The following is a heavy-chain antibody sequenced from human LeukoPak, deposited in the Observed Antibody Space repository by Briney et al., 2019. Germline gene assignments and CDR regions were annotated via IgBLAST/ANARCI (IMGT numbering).Heavy chain of an antibody. V-gene: IGHV4-39*07. Sequence: PSETLSLTCTVSGGSISSSSYYWGWIRQPPGKGLEWIGSIYYSGSTYYNPSLKSRVTISVDTSKNQFSLKLSSVTAADTAVYYCAAAAGRALDYWGQGTLVTVSS. CDR3: AAAAGRALDY. D-gene: IGHD6-13*01. CDR2: IYYSGST. J-gene: IGHJ4*02. CDR1: GGSISSSSYY.